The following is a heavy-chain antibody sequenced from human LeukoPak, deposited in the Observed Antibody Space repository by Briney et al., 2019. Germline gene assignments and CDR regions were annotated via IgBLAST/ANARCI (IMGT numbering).Heavy chain of an antibody. D-gene: IGHD3-10*01. CDR3: ARHSGEAYYYGSGPTLWWFDP. V-gene: IGHV4-59*08. CDR2: IYYSGST. Sequence: SETLSLTCTVSGGSISSYYWSWIRQPPGKGLEWIGYIYYSGSTNYNPSLKSRVTISVDTSKNQFSLKLSSVTAADTAVYYCARHSGEAYYYGSGPTLWWFDPWGQGTLVTVSS. J-gene: IGHJ5*02. CDR1: GGSISSYY.